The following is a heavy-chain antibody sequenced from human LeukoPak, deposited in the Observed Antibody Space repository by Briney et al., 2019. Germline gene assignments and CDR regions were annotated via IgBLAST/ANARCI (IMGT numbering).Heavy chain of an antibody. D-gene: IGHD3-10*01. J-gene: IGHJ4*02. V-gene: IGHV4-4*02. CDR3: ASSPNYSGSGVTDY. CDR2: IYHSGST. CDR1: GGSIITSHW. Sequence: PSETLSLTCAVSGGSIITSHWWSWVRQPPGKGLEWIGEIYHSGSTNYNPSLKSRVTISVDKSKNQFSLKLSSATAADTAVYYCASSPNYSGSGVTDYWGQGTLVTVSS.